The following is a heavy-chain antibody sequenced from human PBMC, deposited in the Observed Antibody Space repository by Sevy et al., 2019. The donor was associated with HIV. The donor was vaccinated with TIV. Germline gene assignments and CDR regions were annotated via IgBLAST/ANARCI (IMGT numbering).Heavy chain of an antibody. Sequence: SETLSLTCVVSGGSFSGYFWSWIRQPPGKGLEWIGEINHSGSTNYNPSPKGQVTTSVDTSKNHFSLKQSSVTAADTAVDYGAREAGDYDIVTGYAPRYGMDVWGQGTTVTVSS. V-gene: IGHV4-34*01. CDR2: INHSGST. CDR3: AREAGDYDIVTGYAPRYGMDV. D-gene: IGHD3-9*01. J-gene: IGHJ6*02. CDR1: GGSFSGYF.